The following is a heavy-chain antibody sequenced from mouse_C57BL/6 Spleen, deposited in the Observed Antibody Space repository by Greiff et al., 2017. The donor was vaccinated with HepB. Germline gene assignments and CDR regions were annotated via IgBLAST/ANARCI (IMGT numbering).Heavy chain of an antibody. Sequence: VQLQQSGAELVRPGASVTLSCKASGYTFTDYEMHWVKQTPVHGLEWIGAIDPETGGTAYNQKFKGKAILTADKSSSTAYMELRSLTSEDSAVYYCTRRGYDGGFDYWGQGTTLTVSS. CDR3: TRRGYDGGFDY. CDR2: IDPETGGT. D-gene: IGHD2-2*01. CDR1: GYTFTDYE. J-gene: IGHJ2*01. V-gene: IGHV1-15*01.